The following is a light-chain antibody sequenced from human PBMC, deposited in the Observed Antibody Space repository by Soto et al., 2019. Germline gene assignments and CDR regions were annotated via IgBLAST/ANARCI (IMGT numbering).Light chain of an antibody. J-gene: IGLJ1*01. CDR3: CSDAGSSSYV. CDR1: SSDVWSFNF. V-gene: IGLV2-23*02. Sequence: QSALTQPASVSGSLGQSITISCTRPSSDVWSFNFVSWYQQHPDKAPQVLIYEVTKRPPGVSNRFSGSKSGNTASLTISGLQAEDEADYYCCSDAGSSSYVFGTGTKLTVL. CDR2: EVT.